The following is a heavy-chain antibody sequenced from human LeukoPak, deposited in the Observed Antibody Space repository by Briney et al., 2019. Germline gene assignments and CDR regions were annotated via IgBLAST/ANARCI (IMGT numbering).Heavy chain of an antibody. CDR1: GFTFSSYA. CDR2: ISYDGSNK. CDR3: ARGGSVATTNGGNYYYYGMDV. J-gene: IGHJ6*02. V-gene: IGHV3-30*04. D-gene: IGHD5-12*01. Sequence: GGSLRLSCAASGFTFSSYAMHWVRQAPGKALEWVAVISYDGSNKYYADSVKGRFTISRDNSKNTLYLQMNSLRAEDTAVYYCARGGSVATTNGGNYYYYGMDVWGQGTTVTVSS.